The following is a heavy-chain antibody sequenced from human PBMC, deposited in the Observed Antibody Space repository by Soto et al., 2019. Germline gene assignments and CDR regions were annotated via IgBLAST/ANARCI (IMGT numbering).Heavy chain of an antibody. V-gene: IGHV4-61*01. Sequence: SVTLSLTCVVSGGSVSSGTYYWTCIRQPPGKGLEWIGYISNSGSTNYNPSLKSRVTISADTSKNQFSLKLNSVTAADTAVYYCARRNSGGNWLGPWGQGTRVTVSS. D-gene: IGHD2-15*01. CDR2: ISNSGST. CDR3: ARRNSGGNWLGP. CDR1: GGSVSSGTYY. J-gene: IGHJ5*02.